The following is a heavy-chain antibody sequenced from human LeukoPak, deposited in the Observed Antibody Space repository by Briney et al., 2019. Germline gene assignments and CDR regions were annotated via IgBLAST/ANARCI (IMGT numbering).Heavy chain of an antibody. CDR2: IYYSGTT. V-gene: IGHV4-59*01. Sequence: SETLSLTCAVSGDSISSWYWSWIRQPPGKGLEWIGYIYYSGTTYYNPSLKSRVSISFDTSKNQFSLKLSSVTAADTAAYYCARVGYCSHGSCLRLDWYFDLWGRGTLVTVSS. CDR1: GDSISSWY. J-gene: IGHJ2*01. D-gene: IGHD2-15*01. CDR3: ARVGYCSHGSCLRLDWYFDL.